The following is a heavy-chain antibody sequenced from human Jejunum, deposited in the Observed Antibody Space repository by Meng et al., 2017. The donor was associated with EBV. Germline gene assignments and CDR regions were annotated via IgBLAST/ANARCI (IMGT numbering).Heavy chain of an antibody. CDR3: AHRPSTPLSATFDY. V-gene: IGHV2-5*02. D-gene: IGHD2-15*01. J-gene: IGHJ4*02. CDR2: IYWDDDK. Sequence: QITLKESGPTLVKPTQTLTLTCTFSGFSFSTSGVGVGWIRQPPGKALEWLALIYWDDDKRYSPSLKSRPTITKDTSKTQVVLTMTNIDPVDTATYYCAHRPSTPLSATFDYWGQGTLVTVS. CDR1: GFSFSTSGVG.